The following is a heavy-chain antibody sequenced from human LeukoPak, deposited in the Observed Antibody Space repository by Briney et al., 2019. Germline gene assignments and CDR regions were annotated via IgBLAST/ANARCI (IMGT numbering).Heavy chain of an antibody. CDR3: ARDHLPAGYCSSTSCYFVY. V-gene: IGHV4-59*12. CDR1: GGSISSYY. J-gene: IGHJ4*02. Sequence: SETLSLTCTVSGGSISSYYWSWIRQPPGKGLEWIGYIYYSGSTNYNPSLKSRVTMSVDTSKNQFSLKLSSVTAADTAVYYCARDHLPAGYCSSTSCYFVYWGQGTLVTVSS. D-gene: IGHD2-2*01. CDR2: IYYSGST.